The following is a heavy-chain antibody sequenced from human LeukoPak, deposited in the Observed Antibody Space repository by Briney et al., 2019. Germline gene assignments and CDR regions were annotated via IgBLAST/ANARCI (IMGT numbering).Heavy chain of an antibody. J-gene: IGHJ4*02. D-gene: IGHD3-3*01. V-gene: IGHV1-24*01. Sequence: GASVKVSCKASGYTFTGYYMHWVRQAPGKGLEWMGGFDPEDAETIYAQKFQGRITMTEDTSTDTAYMELSSLRPEDTAVYYCTTDRRTIFEPFDYWGQGTLVTVSA. CDR3: TTDRRTIFEPFDY. CDR1: GYTFTGYY. CDR2: FDPEDAET.